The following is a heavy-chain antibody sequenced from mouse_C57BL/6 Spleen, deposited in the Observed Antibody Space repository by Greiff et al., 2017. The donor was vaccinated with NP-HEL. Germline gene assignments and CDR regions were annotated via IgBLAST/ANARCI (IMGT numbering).Heavy chain of an antibody. D-gene: IGHD4-1*01. CDR1: GFTFSSYA. CDR2: ISSGGDYI. Sequence: EVHLVESGEGLVKPGGSLKLSCAASGFTFSSYAMSWVRQTPEKRLEWVAYISSGGDYIYYADTVKGRFTISRDNARNTLYLQMSSLKSEDTAMYYCTREGLTGGAMDYWGQGTSVTVSS. CDR3: TREGLTGGAMDY. J-gene: IGHJ4*01. V-gene: IGHV5-9-1*02.